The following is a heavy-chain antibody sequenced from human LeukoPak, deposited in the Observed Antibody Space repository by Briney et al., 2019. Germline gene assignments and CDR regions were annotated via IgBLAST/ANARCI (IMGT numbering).Heavy chain of an antibody. CDR1: GYTFTSYD. V-gene: IGHV1-8*01. D-gene: IGHD3-10*01. CDR3: ARPPMVRGVRVFDY. J-gene: IGHJ4*02. Sequence: ASVKVSCKASGYTFTSYDINWVRQATGQGLEWMGWMNPNSGNTGYAQKFQGRVTMTRNTSISTAYMELSSLRSEDTAVYYCARPPMVRGVRVFDYWGQGTLVTVSS. CDR2: MNPNSGNT.